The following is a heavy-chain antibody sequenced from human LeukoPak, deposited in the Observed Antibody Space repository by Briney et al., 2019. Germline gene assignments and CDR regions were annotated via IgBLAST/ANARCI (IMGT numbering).Heavy chain of an antibody. D-gene: IGHD3-10*01. CDR3: ARALLWFGVFGGGSYYYGMDV. J-gene: IGHJ6*02. CDR2: ISSSSSYI. V-gene: IGHV3-21*01. Sequence: GGSLRLSCAASGFTFSSYSMNWVRQAPGKGLEWVSSISSSSSYIYYADSVKGRFTISRDNAKNSLYLQMNSLRAEDTAVYYCARALLWFGVFGGGSYYYGMDVWGQGTTVTVSS. CDR1: GFTFSSYS.